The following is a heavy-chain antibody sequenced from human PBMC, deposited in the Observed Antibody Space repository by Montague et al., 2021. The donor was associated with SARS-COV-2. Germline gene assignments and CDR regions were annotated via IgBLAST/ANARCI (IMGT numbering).Heavy chain of an antibody. CDR1: GFSLSTSGMC. Sequence: PALVKPTQTLTLTCTFSGFSLSTSGMCMTWIRQPPGKALEWLARIDWDGDKYYNTSLKSRLTISKDTSKNLVVLTMTNMDPVDIATYYCARGPSDTYYYNGMDVWGRGTTVTVSS. J-gene: IGHJ6*02. CDR2: IDWDGDK. V-gene: IGHV2-70*11. CDR3: ARGPSDTYYYNGMDV.